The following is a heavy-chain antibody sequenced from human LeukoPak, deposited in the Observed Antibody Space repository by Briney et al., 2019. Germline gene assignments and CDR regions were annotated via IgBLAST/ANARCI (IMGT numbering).Heavy chain of an antibody. D-gene: IGHD3-10*01. V-gene: IGHV3-23*01. CDR3: AKDHPRYYGSGSFQLRFDP. CDR2: ISGSGGST. Sequence: PGGSLRLSCAAPGFTFSSYAMSWVRQAPGKGLEWVSAISGSGGSTYYADSVKGRFTISRDNSKNTLYLQMNSLRAEDTAVYYCAKDHPRYYGSGSFQLRFDPWGQGTLVTVSS. J-gene: IGHJ5*02. CDR1: GFTFSSYA.